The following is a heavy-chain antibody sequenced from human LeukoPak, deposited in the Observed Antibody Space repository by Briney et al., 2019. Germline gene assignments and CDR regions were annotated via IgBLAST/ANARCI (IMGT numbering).Heavy chain of an antibody. V-gene: IGHV4-59*12. CDR3: ARGRYYHVGVAFDI. J-gene: IGHJ3*02. D-gene: IGHD2/OR15-2a*01. Sequence: SETLSLTCTVSGGSISSYYWSWIRQPPGKGLEWIAYISYSGSTNYNPSLKSRVTISVDTSKNQFSLKLSSVTAADTAVYYCARGRYYHVGVAFDIWGQGTMVTVSS. CDR1: GGSISSYY. CDR2: ISYSGST.